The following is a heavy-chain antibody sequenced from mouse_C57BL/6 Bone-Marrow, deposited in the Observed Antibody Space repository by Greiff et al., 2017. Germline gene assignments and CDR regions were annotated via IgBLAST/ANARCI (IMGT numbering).Heavy chain of an antibody. J-gene: IGHJ4*01. D-gene: IGHD3-2*02. V-gene: IGHV5-4*01. CDR1: GFTFSSYA. CDR2: ISDGGSYT. Sequence: EVKLLQSGGGLVKPGGSLKLSCAASGFTFSSYAMSWVRQTPDKRLEWVATISDGGSYTYYPDNVKGRFTISRDTAKNNTYLQMSHLKSEDTAMYYCARERQISTLYYAMDYGGKGTSVTVSS. CDR3: ARERQISTLYYAMDY.